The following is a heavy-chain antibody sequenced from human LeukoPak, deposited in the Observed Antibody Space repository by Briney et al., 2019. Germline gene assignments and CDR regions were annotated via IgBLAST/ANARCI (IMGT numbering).Heavy chain of an antibody. CDR3: ARASSGYWPYYYYMDV. CDR1: GGSISSSSYY. Sequence: PSETLSLTCTVSGGSISSSSYYWSWIRQPPGKGLEWIGYIYYSGSTNYNPSLKSRVTISVDTSKNQFSLKLSSVTAADTAVYYCARASSGYWPYYYYMDVWGKGTTVTVSS. V-gene: IGHV4-61*01. J-gene: IGHJ6*03. D-gene: IGHD3-22*01. CDR2: IYYSGST.